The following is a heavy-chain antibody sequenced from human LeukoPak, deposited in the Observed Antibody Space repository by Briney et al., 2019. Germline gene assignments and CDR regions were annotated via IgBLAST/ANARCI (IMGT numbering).Heavy chain of an antibody. CDR1: GGSIRSYY. J-gene: IGHJ4*02. CDR2: IYYSGST. D-gene: IGHD4-17*01. Sequence: SETLSLTCTVSGGSIRSYYWSWVRQPPGKGLEWIGYIYYSGSTNYNPSLKSRVSISVDTSKNQFSLKLSSVTAAGTAVYYCARTGSTVTMLYPFDHWGQGTLVTVSS. CDR3: ARTGSTVTMLYPFDH. V-gene: IGHV4-59*01.